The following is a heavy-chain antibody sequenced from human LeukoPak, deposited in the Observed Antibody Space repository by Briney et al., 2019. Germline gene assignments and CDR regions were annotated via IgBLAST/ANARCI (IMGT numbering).Heavy chain of an antibody. V-gene: IGHV1-69*05. D-gene: IGHD6-13*01. J-gene: IGHJ4*02. CDR3: ARGGLAAAGTSPFDY. Sequence: VASVKVSCKVSGYTLTELSMHWVRQAPGKGLEWMGGIIPIFGTANYAQKFQGRVTITTDESTSTAYMELSSLRSEDTAVYYCARGGLAAAGTSPFDYWGQGTLVTVSS. CDR2: IIPIFGTA. CDR1: GYTLTELS.